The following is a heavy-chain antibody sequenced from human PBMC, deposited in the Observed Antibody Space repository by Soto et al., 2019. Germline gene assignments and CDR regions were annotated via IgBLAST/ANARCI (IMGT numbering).Heavy chain of an antibody. Sequence: GGSLRLSCAASGFTFSGYAMTWVRQAPGKGLEWVSSISGSGGGTYYADSVKGRFTISRDNSKNTLYLQMNNLRAGDTALYFCTKEVTSGWQDWWGQGTLVTVSS. D-gene: IGHD6-19*01. V-gene: IGHV3-23*01. CDR2: ISGSGGGT. CDR3: TKEVTSGWQDW. CDR1: GFTFSGYA. J-gene: IGHJ4*02.